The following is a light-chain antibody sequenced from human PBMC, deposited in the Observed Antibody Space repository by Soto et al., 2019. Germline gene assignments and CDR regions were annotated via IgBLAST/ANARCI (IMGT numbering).Light chain of an antibody. CDR1: QSVSSSY. Sequence: EIVLTQSPGTLSLSPGERATLSCRASQSVSSSYLAWYRQKPGQAPRLLIYGASSRATGIPDRFTGSGSGTDFTLTINRLEPEDCAVYYCQQYGSSPCTFGQGTKLEIK. V-gene: IGKV3-20*01. CDR3: QQYGSSPCT. CDR2: GAS. J-gene: IGKJ2*02.